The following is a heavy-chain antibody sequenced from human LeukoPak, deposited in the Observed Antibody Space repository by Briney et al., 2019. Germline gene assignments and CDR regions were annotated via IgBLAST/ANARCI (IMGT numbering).Heavy chain of an antibody. J-gene: IGHJ6*02. D-gene: IGHD3-22*01. CDR3: ARHGDYYDSSGYFLAPTYYYYGMDV. CDR1: GGSISSSNW. Sequence: SGTLSLTCAVSGGSISSSNWWSWVRQPPGKGLEWIGEIYHSGSTNYNPSLKSRVTISVDKSKNQFSLKLSSVTAADTAVYYCARHGDYYDSSGYFLAPTYYYYGMDVWGQGTTVTVSS. V-gene: IGHV4-4*02. CDR2: IYHSGST.